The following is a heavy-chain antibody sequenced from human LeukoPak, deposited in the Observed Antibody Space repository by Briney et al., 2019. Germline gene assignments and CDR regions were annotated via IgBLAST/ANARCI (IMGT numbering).Heavy chain of an antibody. V-gene: IGHV3-7*01. J-gene: IGHJ4*02. CDR3: AVAGRYCTNGVRYNPFDY. D-gene: IGHD2-8*01. CDR1: GFTFSNYW. CDR2: IKQDGSEK. Sequence: GGSLRLSCAASGFTFSNYWMSWVRQAPGKGLEWVANIKQDGSEKYYVDSVKGRFTISRDNAKNSLYLQMNSLRAEDTAVYYCAVAGRYCTNGVRYNPFDYWGQGTLVTVSP.